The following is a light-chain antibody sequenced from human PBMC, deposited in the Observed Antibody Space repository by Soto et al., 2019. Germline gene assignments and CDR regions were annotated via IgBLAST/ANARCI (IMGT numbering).Light chain of an antibody. V-gene: IGLV2-14*01. CDR2: EVS. J-gene: IGLJ2*01. CDR3: SSYTSTDTFII. Sequence: QSALTQPASVSGSPGQSITISCTGTIRDIVSYDYVSWYQQHPGKAPKVVIYEVSNRPSGVSNRFSGSKSANTASLTISGLQPEDEADYYCSSYTSTDTFIIFGGGTKVTVL. CDR1: IRDIVSYDY.